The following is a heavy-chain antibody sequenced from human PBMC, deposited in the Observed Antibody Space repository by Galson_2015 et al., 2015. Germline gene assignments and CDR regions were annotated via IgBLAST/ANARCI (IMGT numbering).Heavy chain of an antibody. CDR1: GFTFSSYA. V-gene: IGHV3-23*01. CDR2: ISGSGGST. Sequence: SLRLSCAASGFTFSSYAMSWVRQAPGKGLEWVSAISGSGGSTYYADSVKGRFTISRDNSKNTLYLQMNSLRAEDTAVYYCAKDGEQWLVVRTYFDYWGQGTLVTVSS. D-gene: IGHD6-19*01. CDR3: AKDGEQWLVVRTYFDY. J-gene: IGHJ4*02.